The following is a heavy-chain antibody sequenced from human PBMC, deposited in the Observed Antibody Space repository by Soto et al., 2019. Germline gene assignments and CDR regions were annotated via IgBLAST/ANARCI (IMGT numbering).Heavy chain of an antibody. V-gene: IGHV3-21*06. Sequence: SLRLSCSASGFTFTRYSMNWVRQAPGKGLEWVSSISSTTNYIYYGDSMKGRFTISRDNAKNSLYLEMNSLRAEDTAVYYCARESEDLTSNFDYWGQGTLVTVS. CDR2: ISSTTNYI. J-gene: IGHJ4*02. CDR3: ARESEDLTSNFDY. CDR1: GFTFTRYS.